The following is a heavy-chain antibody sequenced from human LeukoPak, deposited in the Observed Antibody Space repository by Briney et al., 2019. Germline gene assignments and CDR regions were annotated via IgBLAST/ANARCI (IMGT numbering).Heavy chain of an antibody. CDR1: GFTFSSG. V-gene: IGHV3-30*18. Sequence: GGSLRLSCAASGFTFSSGMHWVRQAPGKGLEWVAVISYDGNHKYYGDSVKGRFTISRDNSRNTLYLQMDSLKTEDTAVYYCVKGELHFNTCSFDYWGQGTLVTVSS. CDR3: VKGELHFNTCSFDY. D-gene: IGHD1-26*01. CDR2: ISYDGNHK. J-gene: IGHJ4*02.